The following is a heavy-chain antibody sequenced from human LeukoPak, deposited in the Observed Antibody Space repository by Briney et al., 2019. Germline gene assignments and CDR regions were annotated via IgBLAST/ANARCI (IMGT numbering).Heavy chain of an antibody. CDR2: ISYDGSNK. J-gene: IGHJ4*02. Sequence: PGGSLRLSCAASGFTFSSYAMHWVRQAPGKGLEWVAVISYDGSNKYYADSVKGRFTISRDNAKNSLYLQMNSLRAEDTAVYYCARDYNLDYWGQGTLDTVSS. CDR3: ARDYNLDY. V-gene: IGHV3-30-3*01. CDR1: GFTFSSYA. D-gene: IGHD1-1*01.